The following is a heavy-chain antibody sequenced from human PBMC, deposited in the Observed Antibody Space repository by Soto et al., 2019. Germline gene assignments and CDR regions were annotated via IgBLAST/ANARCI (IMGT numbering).Heavy chain of an antibody. CDR1: GFTFSSYG. Sequence: QVQLVESGGGVVQPGRSLRLSCAASGFTFSSYGMHWVRQAPGKGLEWVALISYDGSNKYYAESVKGRFTISRENSKNTLYLQMNSLRVEDTAVYYCAKVWGVVTASDYWGQGTLVTVSS. D-gene: IGHD2-21*02. V-gene: IGHV3-30*18. CDR2: ISYDGSNK. J-gene: IGHJ4*02. CDR3: AKVWGVVTASDY.